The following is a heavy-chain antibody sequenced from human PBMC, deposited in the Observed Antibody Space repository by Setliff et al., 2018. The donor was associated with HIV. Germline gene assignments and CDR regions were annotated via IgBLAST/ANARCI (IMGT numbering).Heavy chain of an antibody. D-gene: IGHD3-3*01. J-gene: IGHJ4*02. Sequence: GESLKISCAASGFTFNTYWMHWVRQAPGKGPMWISHIDNDGTSTTYADSVKGRFTVSRDNAKNTVYLQMNSLRADDTGFYYCARGDGGLDSWGQGTLVTVS. V-gene: IGHV3-74*01. CDR3: ARGDGGLDS. CDR1: GFTFNTYW. CDR2: IDNDGTST.